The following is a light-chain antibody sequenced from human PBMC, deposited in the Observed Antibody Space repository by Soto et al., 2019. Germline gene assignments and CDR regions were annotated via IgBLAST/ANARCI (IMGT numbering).Light chain of an antibody. V-gene: IGLV2-8*01. CDR2: EVN. Sequence: QSALTQPPSASGSPGQSVAISCTGTSSDVGGYNYVSWYQQHPGKAPKLMIYEVNKRPSGVPDRFSGSKSGNTASLTVSGLQAEDEADYYCSSYTSSSHYVFGTGTKLTVL. J-gene: IGLJ1*01. CDR1: SSDVGGYNY. CDR3: SSYTSSSHYV.